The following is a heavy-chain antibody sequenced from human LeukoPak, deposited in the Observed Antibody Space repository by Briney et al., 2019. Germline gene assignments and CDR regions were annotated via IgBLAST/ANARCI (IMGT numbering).Heavy chain of an antibody. Sequence: SETLSLTCTVSGGSISSYYWSWIRQPPGKGLEWIGYIYYSGSTNYNPSLKSRVTISVDTSKNQFSLKLSSVTAADTAVYYCARVYRRVYYYDSSGPLYNWFDPWGQGTLVTVSS. CDR1: GGSISSYY. CDR3: ARVYRRVYYYDSSGPLYNWFDP. CDR2: IYYSGST. V-gene: IGHV4-59*01. D-gene: IGHD3-22*01. J-gene: IGHJ5*02.